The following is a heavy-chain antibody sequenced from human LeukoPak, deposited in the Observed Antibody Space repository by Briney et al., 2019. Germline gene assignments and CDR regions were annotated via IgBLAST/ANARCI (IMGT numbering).Heavy chain of an antibody. CDR2: IYSGGST. Sequence: HPGGSLRLSCAASGFTVSSNYMSWVRQAPGKGLEWVSVIYSGGSTYYADSVKGRFTISRDNSKNTLYLQMNSLRAEDTAVYYCARENYGSGSYYNARGGNARGHRCCDPWGQGTLVTVSS. CDR1: GFTVSSNY. CDR3: ARENYGSGSYYNARGGNARGHRCCDP. D-gene: IGHD3-10*01. V-gene: IGHV3-66*02. J-gene: IGHJ5*02.